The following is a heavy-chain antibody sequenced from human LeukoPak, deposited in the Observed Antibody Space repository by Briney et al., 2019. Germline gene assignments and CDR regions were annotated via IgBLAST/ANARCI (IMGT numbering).Heavy chain of an antibody. D-gene: IGHD4-23*01. Sequence: PSETLSLTCAVYGGSFSGYYWSWIRQPPGKGLEWMGEINHSGSTNYNPSLKSRVTISVDTSKNQFSLKLSSVTAADTAVYYCATHPTTVVKYYFDYWGQGTLVTVSS. CDR3: ATHPTTVVKYYFDY. V-gene: IGHV4-34*01. J-gene: IGHJ4*02. CDR2: INHSGST. CDR1: GGSFSGYY.